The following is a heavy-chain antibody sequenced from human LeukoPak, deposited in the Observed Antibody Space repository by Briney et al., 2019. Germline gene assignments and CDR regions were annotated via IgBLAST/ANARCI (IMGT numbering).Heavy chain of an antibody. J-gene: IGHJ4*02. CDR2: ISAYNGNT. D-gene: IGHD3-10*01. CDR1: GYTFTSYG. Sequence: ASVKVCCKASGYTFTSYGISWVRQAPGQGVEWMGWISAYNGNTNYAQKLQGRVTMTTDTSTSTAYMELRSLRSDDTAVYYCARGLLLWFGESKYYFDYWGQGTLVTVSS. CDR3: ARGLLLWFGESKYYFDY. V-gene: IGHV1-18*01.